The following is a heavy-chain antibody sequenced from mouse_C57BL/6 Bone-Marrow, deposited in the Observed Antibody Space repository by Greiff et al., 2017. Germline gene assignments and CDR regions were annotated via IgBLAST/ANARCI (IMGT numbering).Heavy chain of an antibody. CDR2: IDPENGDT. D-gene: IGHD1-2*01. V-gene: IGHV14-4*01. J-gene: IGHJ3*01. Sequence: VQLKESGAELVRPGASVKLSCTASGFNIKDDYMHWVKQRPEQGLEWIGWIDPENGDTEYASKFQGKATITADTSSNTAYLQLSSLTSEDTAVYYGTTARGDGDWGQGTLVTVSA. CDR1: GFNIKDDY. CDR3: TTARGDGD.